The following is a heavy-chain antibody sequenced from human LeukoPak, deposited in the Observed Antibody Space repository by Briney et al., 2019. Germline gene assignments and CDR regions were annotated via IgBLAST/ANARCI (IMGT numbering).Heavy chain of an antibody. J-gene: IGHJ4*02. Sequence: GGSLRLSCAASGFTFSSYAMHWVRQAPGKGLEWVAVISYDGSNKYYADSVRGRFTISRDNSKNTLYLQMNSLRAEDTAVYYCAKDLMVYANSPVDYWGQGTLVTVSS. V-gene: IGHV3-30-3*01. CDR1: GFTFSSYA. CDR3: AKDLMVYANSPVDY. D-gene: IGHD2-8*01. CDR2: ISYDGSNK.